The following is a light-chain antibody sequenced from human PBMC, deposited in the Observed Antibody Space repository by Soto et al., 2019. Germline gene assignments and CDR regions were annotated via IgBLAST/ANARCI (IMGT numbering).Light chain of an antibody. V-gene: IGLV2-8*01. CDR2: EVN. Sequence: ALTQPPSASGSPGQSVTISCTGTSSDVGAYNYVSWYQQHPGKVPKLVVYEVNKRPSGVPDRFSGSKSGNTASLTVAGLQGEDEADYYCTSYAGGNNVFGTGTKLTVL. CDR3: TSYAGGNNV. CDR1: SSDVGAYNY. J-gene: IGLJ1*01.